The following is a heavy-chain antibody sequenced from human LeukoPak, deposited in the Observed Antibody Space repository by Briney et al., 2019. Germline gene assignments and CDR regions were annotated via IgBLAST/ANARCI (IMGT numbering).Heavy chain of an antibody. D-gene: IGHD4-17*01. J-gene: IGHJ4*02. CDR3: AALHTGTFVDY. CDR1: GFSFSGYG. Sequence: GGSLRLSCAASGFSFSGYGMHWVRQVPGKGLEWVAFIRYDGITRFYIDSVKGRFAISRDNSKNTLSLQMNSLRTEDTAVYYCAALHTGTFVDYWGQGTLVTVSS. CDR2: IRYDGITR. V-gene: IGHV3-30*02.